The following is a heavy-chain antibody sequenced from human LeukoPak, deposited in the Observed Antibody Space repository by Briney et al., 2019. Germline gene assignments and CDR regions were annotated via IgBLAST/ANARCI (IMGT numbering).Heavy chain of an antibody. CDR1: GGSISIYY. CDR2: IYYTGTT. D-gene: IGHD3-22*01. Sequence: SETLSLTCSVSGGSISIYYWTWIRQIPGKGLEWIGYIYYTGTTNYNPLFESRATISVDTSKNQFSLKLSSVTAADTAVYYCARGPLRMIRGYYFDYWGQGTLVTVSS. V-gene: IGHV4-59*12. CDR3: ARGPLRMIRGYYFDY. J-gene: IGHJ4*02.